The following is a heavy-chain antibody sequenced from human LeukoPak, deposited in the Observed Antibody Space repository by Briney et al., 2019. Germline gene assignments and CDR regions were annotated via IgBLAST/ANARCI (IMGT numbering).Heavy chain of an antibody. J-gene: IGHJ5*02. CDR3: ARDPRNVGLAP. CDR1: GFILSGYS. CDR2: NNGDGSTT. Sequence: QAGGSLRLSCVASGFILSGYSMYWVRQAPGKGLMYISRNNGDGSTTNYTDVVKGRFTMSRDNVKNTLYLQMNSLRVEDTAVYYCARDPRNVGLAPWGQGTLVTVSS. V-gene: IGHV3-74*01. D-gene: IGHD2-15*01.